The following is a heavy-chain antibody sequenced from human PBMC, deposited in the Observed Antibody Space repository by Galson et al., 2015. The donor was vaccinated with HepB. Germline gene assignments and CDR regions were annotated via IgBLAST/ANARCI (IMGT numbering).Heavy chain of an antibody. CDR2: INPNGGTT. CDR3: AKGLRMITFGRIITPYSPFDC. D-gene: IGHD3-16*02. Sequence: SVKVSCKASGYSFTNYYIHWVRQAPGQGLEWMGMINPNGGTTSYAQNFQGRVTMTRDTSTNTAYVELGSLGSGDTAVYFCAKGLRMITFGRIITPYSPFDCWGQGTLVSVSS. V-gene: IGHV1-46*01. J-gene: IGHJ4*02. CDR1: GYSFTNYY.